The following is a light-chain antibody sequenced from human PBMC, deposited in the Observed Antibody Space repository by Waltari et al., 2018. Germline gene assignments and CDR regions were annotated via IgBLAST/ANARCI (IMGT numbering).Light chain of an antibody. V-gene: IGLV1-51*02. Sequence: QSVLTQPPSVSAAPGQRVTISCSGGSSNIGNNYVSWHRQFPGTAPKLLIYEDNERPSGVPGRFSGSKSGTSATLDITGLQAGDEADYYCGTWDSSLSGAVFGGGTHLTVL. CDR1: SSNIGNNY. CDR3: GTWDSSLSGAV. J-gene: IGLJ7*01. CDR2: EDN.